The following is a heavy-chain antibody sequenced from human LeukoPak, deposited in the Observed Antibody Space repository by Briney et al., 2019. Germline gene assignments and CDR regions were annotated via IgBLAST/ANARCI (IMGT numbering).Heavy chain of an antibody. CDR3: ARGVSVYCSSTSCYLAFDY. CDR2: ISYDGSNK. J-gene: IGHJ4*02. D-gene: IGHD2-2*01. V-gene: IGHV3-30-3*01. Sequence: GGSLRLSCAASGFTFSSYAMHWVRQAPGKGLEWVAVISYDGSNKYYADSVKGRFTISRDNSKNTLYLQMNSLRAEDTAVYYCARGVSVYCSSTSCYLAFDYWGQGTLVTVSS. CDR1: GFTFSSYA.